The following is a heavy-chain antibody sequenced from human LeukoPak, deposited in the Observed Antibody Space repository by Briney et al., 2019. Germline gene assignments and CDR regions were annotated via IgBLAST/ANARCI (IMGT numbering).Heavy chain of an antibody. V-gene: IGHV4-39*01. J-gene: IGHJ4*02. Sequence: SETLSLTCTVSGGSISSSSYYWGWIRQPPGKGLEWIGSIYYSGSTYYNPSLKSRVTISVDTSKNQFSLKLSSVTAADTAVYYCARQLYYYDSSGYQYVYYFDYWGQGTLVTVSS. CDR1: GGSISSSSYY. CDR2: IYYSGST. CDR3: ARQLYYYDSSGYQYVYYFDY. D-gene: IGHD3-22*01.